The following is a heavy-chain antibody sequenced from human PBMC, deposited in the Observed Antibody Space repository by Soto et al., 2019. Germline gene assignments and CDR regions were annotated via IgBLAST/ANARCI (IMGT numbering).Heavy chain of an antibody. D-gene: IGHD2-15*01. CDR1: GFTFISYW. Sequence: EVQLVESGGGLVQPGGSLRLSCAASGFTFISYWMHWVRQAPGKGLVWVSRINSDGSSTSYADSVKGRFTISRDNAKNTLYLQMNSLRAEDTAVYYCVRTSLVVAAATREGYWGQGTLVTVSS. V-gene: IGHV3-74*01. J-gene: IGHJ4*02. CDR3: VRTSLVVAAATREGY. CDR2: INSDGSST.